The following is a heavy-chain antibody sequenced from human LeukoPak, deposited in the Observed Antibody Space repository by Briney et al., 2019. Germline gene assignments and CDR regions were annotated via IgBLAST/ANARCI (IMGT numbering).Heavy chain of an antibody. D-gene: IGHD6-13*01. CDR1: GYTFTGYY. CDR3: ARGEVSSWYDYFQH. V-gene: IGHV1-2*02. Sequence: ASVKVSCKASGYTFTGYYMHWVRQAPGQGLEWMGWINPNSGGTKYAKKFQGRVTMTRDTSISTGYMELSRLRSDDTAVYYCARGEVSSWYDYFQHWGQGSLSPSPQ. J-gene: IGHJ1*01. CDR2: INPNSGGT.